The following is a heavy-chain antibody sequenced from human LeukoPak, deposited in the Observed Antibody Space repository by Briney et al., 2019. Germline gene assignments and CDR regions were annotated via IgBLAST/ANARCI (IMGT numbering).Heavy chain of an antibody. CDR2: IYPGDSDT. CDR1: GYSFTSYC. Sequence: GESLKISCKGSGYSFTSYCIGWVRQMPGKGLEWMGSIYPGDSDTRYSPSFQGQVTISADKSMSTAYLQWSSLKASDTAMYYCARARDSSGYYYDPPDYWGQGTLVTVSS. D-gene: IGHD3-22*01. V-gene: IGHV5-51*01. CDR3: ARARDSSGYYYDPPDY. J-gene: IGHJ4*02.